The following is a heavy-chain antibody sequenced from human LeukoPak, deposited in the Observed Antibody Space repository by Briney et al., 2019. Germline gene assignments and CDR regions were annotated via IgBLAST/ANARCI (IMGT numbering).Heavy chain of an antibody. D-gene: IGHD6-13*01. Sequence: ASVKVSCKASGYTFTSYGISWVRQAPGQGLEWMGWISAYNGNTNYAQKLQGRVTMTTDTSTSTAYMELRSLRSDNTAVYYCARGRIAAAYFPPDYWGQGTLVTVSS. CDR1: GYTFTSYG. J-gene: IGHJ4*02. V-gene: IGHV1-18*01. CDR3: ARGRIAAAYFPPDY. CDR2: ISAYNGNT.